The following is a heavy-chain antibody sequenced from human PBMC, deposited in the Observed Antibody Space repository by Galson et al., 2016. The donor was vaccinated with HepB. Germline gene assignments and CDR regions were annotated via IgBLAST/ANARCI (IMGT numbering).Heavy chain of an antibody. D-gene: IGHD3-3*01. CDR1: GLTFSNYP. Sequence: SLRLSCADSGLTFSNYPMNWVRQAPGKGLEWVSTISVGGGDTYYADSLRGRFTISRDDSKNTLYLQMNSLRADDTAVYYCGLGQVEMPTIFDFWGQGALVTVSS. J-gene: IGHJ4*02. CDR2: ISVGGGDT. CDR3: GLGQVEMPTIFDF. V-gene: IGHV3-23*01.